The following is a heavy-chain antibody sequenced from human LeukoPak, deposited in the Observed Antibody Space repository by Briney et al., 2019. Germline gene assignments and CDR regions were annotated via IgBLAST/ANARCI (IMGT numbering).Heavy chain of an antibody. V-gene: IGHV3-48*01. Sequence: GGSLRLSCAASGFTFSSYSMNWVRQAPGKGLEWVSYISSSSSTIYYADSVKGRFTISRDNAKNSLYLQMNSLRAEDTAVYYCARAEQNYDDVWGSYRYNAYQYDYWGQGTLVTVSS. CDR3: ARAEQNYDDVWGSYRYNAYQYDY. J-gene: IGHJ4*02. CDR2: ISSSSSTI. CDR1: GFTFSSYS. D-gene: IGHD3-16*02.